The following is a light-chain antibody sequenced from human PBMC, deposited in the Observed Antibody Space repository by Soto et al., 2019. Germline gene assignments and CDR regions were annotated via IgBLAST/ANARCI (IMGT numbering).Light chain of an antibody. V-gene: IGLV2-14*03. Sequence: QSVLTQPASVSGSPGQSITISCTGTSSDVGGYNYVAWYQKHLGKAPKLIIYDVTVRPSGVSDRFSGSKSGNTASLAISGLQAEDEAEYYCSSYTSASALFVFGTGTKVTVL. CDR1: SSDVGGYNY. CDR2: DVT. J-gene: IGLJ1*01. CDR3: SSYTSASALFV.